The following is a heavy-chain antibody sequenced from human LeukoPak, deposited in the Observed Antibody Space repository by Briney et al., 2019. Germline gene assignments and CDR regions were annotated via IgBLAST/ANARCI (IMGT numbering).Heavy chain of an antibody. CDR1: GFTFSSYS. J-gene: IGHJ4*02. D-gene: IGHD6-13*01. CDR3: ARSSSSSPHSHDY. V-gene: IGHV3-21*01. CDR2: ISSSYI. Sequence: GGSLRLSCAASGFTFSSYSMNWVRQAPGKGLEWVSSISSSYIYYADSVKGRFTISRDNAKNSLYLQMNSLRAEDTAVYYCARSSSSSPHSHDYWGQGTLVTVSS.